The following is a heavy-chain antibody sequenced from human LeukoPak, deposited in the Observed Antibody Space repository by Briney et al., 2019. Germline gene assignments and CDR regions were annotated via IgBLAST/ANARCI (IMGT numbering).Heavy chain of an antibody. CDR2: IYISGTT. CDR1: GGSFSNYY. D-gene: IGHD6-19*01. CDR3: ARGAGWYEY. V-gene: IGHV4-4*07. J-gene: IGHJ4*02. Sequence: PSETLSLTCTVSGGSFSNYYWTWIRQPAGKGLEWIGRIYISGTTNYNPSLKSRVTISADTSKNQLSLKVRSVTAADTAVYYCARGAGWYEYWGQGTQVTVFS.